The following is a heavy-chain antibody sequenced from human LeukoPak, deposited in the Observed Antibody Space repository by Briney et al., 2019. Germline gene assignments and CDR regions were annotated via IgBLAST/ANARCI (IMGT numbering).Heavy chain of an antibody. D-gene: IGHD3-10*01. V-gene: IGHV6-1*01. Sequence: SQTLSLTCAISGDSVSSNSAAWNWIRQSPSRGLEWLGRTYYRSKWYNDYAVSVKSRITINPDTSKNQFSLQLNSVTPEDTAVHYCARDRGYEGSSSGSYYLTYYFDYWGQGTLVTVSS. J-gene: IGHJ4*02. CDR1: GDSVSSNSAA. CDR2: TYYRSKWYN. CDR3: ARDRGYEGSSSGSYYLTYYFDY.